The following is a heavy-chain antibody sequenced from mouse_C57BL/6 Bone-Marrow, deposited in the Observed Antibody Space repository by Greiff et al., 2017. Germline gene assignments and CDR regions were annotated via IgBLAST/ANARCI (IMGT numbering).Heavy chain of an antibody. CDR2: ISSGSSTI. CDR1: GFTFSDYG. Sequence: EVMLVESGGGLVKPGGSLKLSCAASGFTFSDYGMHWVRQAPEKGLEWVAYISSGSSTIYYADPVQGRFTISRDNAKNTLFLQMTSLRSEDTAMYYCARQYYGSSFYYYAMDYWGQGTSVTVSS. D-gene: IGHD1-1*01. V-gene: IGHV5-17*01. CDR3: ARQYYGSSFYYYAMDY. J-gene: IGHJ4*01.